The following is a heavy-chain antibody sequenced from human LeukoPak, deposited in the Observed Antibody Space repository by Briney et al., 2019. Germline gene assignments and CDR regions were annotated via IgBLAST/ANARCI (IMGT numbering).Heavy chain of an antibody. CDR1: GFTFSSYA. CDR2: ISGSGGST. CDR3: AKTSPDTAMVPAEYFQH. V-gene: IGHV3-23*01. Sequence: PGGSLRLSCAASGFTFSSYAMSWVRQAPGKGLEWVSAISGSGGSTYYADSVKGRFTTSRDNSKNTLYLQMNSLRAEDTAVYYCAKTSPDTAMVPAEYFQHWGQGTLVTVSS. D-gene: IGHD5-18*01. J-gene: IGHJ1*01.